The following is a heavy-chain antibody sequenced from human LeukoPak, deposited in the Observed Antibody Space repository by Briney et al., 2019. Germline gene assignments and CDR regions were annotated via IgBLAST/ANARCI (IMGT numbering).Heavy chain of an antibody. V-gene: IGHV1-2*02. CDR2: INPNSGAT. CDR1: GYTFTGHY. D-gene: IGHD6-19*01. CDR3: AKWRGYASDWSGPFDD. J-gene: IGHJ4*02. Sequence: DSVKVSCKASGYTFTGHYIHWVRQAPGQGLEWMGWINPNSGATKYEQKFQGRVTMTRDTSISTAYMELSRLISEDTAVYYCAKWRGYASDWSGPFDDWGQGTLVTVSS.